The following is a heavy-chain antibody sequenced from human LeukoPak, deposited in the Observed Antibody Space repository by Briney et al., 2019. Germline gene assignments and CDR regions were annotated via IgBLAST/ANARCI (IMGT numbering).Heavy chain of an antibody. CDR2: IYYSGST. Sequence: SETLSLTCTVSGGSISSSSYYWGWIRQPPGKGLEWIGDIYYSGSTNYNPSLKSRVTISVATSKNQFSLKLSSVTAADTAVYYCARVYNWNYVFDFWGQGSLVTVSS. V-gene: IGHV4-39*01. J-gene: IGHJ4*02. CDR1: GGSISSSSYY. D-gene: IGHD1-7*01. CDR3: ARVYNWNYVFDF.